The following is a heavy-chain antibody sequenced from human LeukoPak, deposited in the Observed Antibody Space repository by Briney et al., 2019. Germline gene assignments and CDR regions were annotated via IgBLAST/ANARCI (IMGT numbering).Heavy chain of an antibody. J-gene: IGHJ3*01. D-gene: IGHD3-3*01. CDR2: INHSGST. CDR1: GGSFSGYY. V-gene: IGHV4-34*01. CDR3: ARITIFGVVTDDAFDV. Sequence: SETLSLTCAVYGGSFSGYYWSWIRQPPGKGLEWIGEINHSGSTNYNPSLKSRVTISVDTSKNQFSLKLSSVTAADTAAYYCARITIFGVVTDDAFDVWGQGTMVTVSS.